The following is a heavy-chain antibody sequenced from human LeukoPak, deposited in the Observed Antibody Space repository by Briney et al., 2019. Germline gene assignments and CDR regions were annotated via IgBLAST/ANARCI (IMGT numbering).Heavy chain of an antibody. CDR1: GYSLTSYW. J-gene: IGHJ4*02. CDR3: ARAGTTGPDY. Sequence: GESLRISCNCSGYSLTSYWIRWVRQMPGKGLEWMGRIDPSDSYTNYSPSFQGLVTISADKSISTTYLQWRSLKASDTAIDYCARAGTTGPDYWGQGTLVTVSS. D-gene: IGHD1-1*01. CDR2: IDPSDSYT. V-gene: IGHV5-10-1*01.